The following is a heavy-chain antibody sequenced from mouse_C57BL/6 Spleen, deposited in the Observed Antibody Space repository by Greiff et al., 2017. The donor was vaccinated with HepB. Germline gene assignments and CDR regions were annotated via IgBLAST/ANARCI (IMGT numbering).Heavy chain of an antibody. CDR2: INPSNGGT. CDR1: GYTFTSYW. D-gene: IGHD2-4*01. J-gene: IGHJ4*01. Sequence: QVHVKQPGTELVKPGASVKLSCKASGYTFTSYWMHWVKQRPGQGLEWIGNINPSNGGTNYNEKFKSKATLTVDKSSSTAYMQLSSLTSEDSAVYYCATYDYDGAMDYWGQGTSVTVSS. V-gene: IGHV1-53*01. CDR3: ATYDYDGAMDY.